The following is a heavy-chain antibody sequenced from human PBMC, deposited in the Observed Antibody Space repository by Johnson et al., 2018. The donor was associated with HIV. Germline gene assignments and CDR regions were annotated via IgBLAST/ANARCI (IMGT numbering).Heavy chain of an antibody. CDR1: GFTFSNYW. D-gene: IGHD6-13*01. Sequence: VQLVESGGDLVQPGGSLRLSCAASGFTFSNYWMSWVRQAPGKGLEWVANIKEDGSEEYYVDSMEGRFTIARDNAKNSLYLQIYSLRVDDTAVYYCARDGVYSSPWDAFDIWGQGTMVSVSP. J-gene: IGHJ3*02. CDR2: IKEDGSEE. CDR3: ARDGVYSSPWDAFDI. V-gene: IGHV3-7*05.